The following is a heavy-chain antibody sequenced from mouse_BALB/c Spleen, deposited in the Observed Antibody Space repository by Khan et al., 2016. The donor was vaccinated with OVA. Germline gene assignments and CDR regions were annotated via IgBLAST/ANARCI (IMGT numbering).Heavy chain of an antibody. D-gene: IGHD2-1*01. J-gene: IGHJ3*01. CDR2: IWANGNT. V-gene: IGHV2-9*02. Sequence: VQLVESGPGLVAPSQSLSITCTVSGFSLTNYGVHWFRQPPGKGLEWLGVIWANGNTAYRSALMSKLNIGKDNSKSQVFLIMNSLQTDDTAMYYCAKGGNSWFSYWGQGTLVTVSA. CDR3: AKGGNSWFSY. CDR1: GFSLTNYG.